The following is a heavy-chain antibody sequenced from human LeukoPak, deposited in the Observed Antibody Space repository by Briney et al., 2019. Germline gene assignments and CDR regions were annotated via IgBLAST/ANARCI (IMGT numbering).Heavy chain of an antibody. D-gene: IGHD2-21*02. V-gene: IGHV3-20*01. Sequence: PGGSLRLSCAASGVTFLRYTLNGVCQAPGEGLGWVSAISGSGGSAGYADSVKGRCTISRDNAKTSLYLKMNSLRAEDTGLYHSARGAWGGGYCCPVGYYGMDVWGQGTTVTVSS. J-gene: IGHJ6*02. CDR1: GVTFLRYT. CDR3: ARGAWGGGYCCPVGYYGMDV. CDR2: ISGSGGSA.